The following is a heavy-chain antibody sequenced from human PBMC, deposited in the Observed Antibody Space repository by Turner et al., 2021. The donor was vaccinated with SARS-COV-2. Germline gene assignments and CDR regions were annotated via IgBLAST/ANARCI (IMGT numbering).Heavy chain of an antibody. V-gene: IGHV3-21*01. Sequence: EVHLVESGGGLVKPGGSLRPSFAASGFTFSSYSINWVRQAPEKGREWVSSISTGNTYIYDTDSVKGRCSISRDNAKNTLYLQMNSLRPEDTAVYYCASGVDYWGQGTLVTVSS. J-gene: IGHJ4*02. CDR1: GFTFSSYS. D-gene: IGHD3-3*01. CDR3: ASGVDY. CDR2: ISTGNTYI.